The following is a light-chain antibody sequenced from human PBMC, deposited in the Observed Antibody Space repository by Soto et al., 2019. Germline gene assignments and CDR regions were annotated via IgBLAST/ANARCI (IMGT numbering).Light chain of an antibody. J-gene: IGKJ5*01. Sequence: EIVLTQSPGTLSLFPGERATLSCRASQSLITRYLAWYQQKPGQAPRLLIYGASSRATGIPDRFSGSGSVTDFTLTISRLEPEDFAVYSCQQYGTSHTFGQGTRLEIK. CDR3: QQYGTSHT. CDR2: GAS. CDR1: QSLITRY. V-gene: IGKV3-20*01.